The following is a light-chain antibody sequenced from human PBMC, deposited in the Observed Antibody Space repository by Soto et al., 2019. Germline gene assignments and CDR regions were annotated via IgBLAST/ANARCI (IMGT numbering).Light chain of an antibody. CDR3: QQYNNWPLT. CDR1: QSVSDN. J-gene: IGKJ4*01. CDR2: GAS. Sequence: EIVMTQSPATLSVSPGERVTLSCRASQSVSDNLAWYQQKPGQAPRLLIYGASTRATGIPARFSGSGSGTDFTLTISSLQSEDFAVYYCQQYNNWPLTFGGGTKVEIK. V-gene: IGKV3-15*01.